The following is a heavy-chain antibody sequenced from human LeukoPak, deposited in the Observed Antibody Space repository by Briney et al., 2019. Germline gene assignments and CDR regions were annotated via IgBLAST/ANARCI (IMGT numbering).Heavy chain of an antibody. J-gene: IGHJ4*02. CDR1: GFTFDDYG. CDR2: ISSSGNTT. CDR3: ARDGGSSWYFDY. D-gene: IGHD6-13*01. Sequence: GGSLRLSCVASGFTFDDYGMSWIRQAPGKGLECVSYISSSGNTTYHADSVKGRFTISRDNAKNSLYLQMSSLRAGDTAVYYCARDGGSSWYFDYWGQGTLVTVSS. V-gene: IGHV3-11*04.